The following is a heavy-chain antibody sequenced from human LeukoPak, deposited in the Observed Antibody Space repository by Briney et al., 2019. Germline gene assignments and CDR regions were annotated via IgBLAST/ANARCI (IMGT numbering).Heavy chain of an antibody. CDR3: GRSGELNSPLND. J-gene: IGHJ4*02. D-gene: IGHD3-16*01. CDR2: IYYNGSS. V-gene: IGHV4-59*01. Sequence: SETLSLTCTVSGASFTNYFWAWIRQPPGKGLEWIGYIYYNGSSNYNPSLKSRVTISLDTSKNQFSLRLTSVNAADSAVYYCGRSGELNSPLNDWGQGTLVTVSS. CDR1: GASFTNYF.